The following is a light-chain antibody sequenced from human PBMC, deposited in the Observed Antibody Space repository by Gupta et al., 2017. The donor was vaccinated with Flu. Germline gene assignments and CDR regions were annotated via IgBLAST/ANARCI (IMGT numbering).Light chain of an antibody. CDR3: QQYYSTPYT. CDR1: QSVLYSSNNKNY. J-gene: IGKJ2*01. Sequence: DIVMTQSQDSLAVSLGERATINCKPSQSVLYSSNNKNYLAWYQQKPGQPPKLLIYWASTRESGVPDRFSGSGSGTDFTLTISSLQAEDVAVYHCQQYYSTPYTFGQGTKLEIK. V-gene: IGKV4-1*01. CDR2: WAS.